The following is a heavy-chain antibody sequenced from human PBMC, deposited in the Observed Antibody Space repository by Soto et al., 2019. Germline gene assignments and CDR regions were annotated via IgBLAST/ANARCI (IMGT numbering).Heavy chain of an antibody. CDR1: GDKVSSNSAA. J-gene: IGHJ6*02. D-gene: IGHD3-10*01. CDR3: ARHSPPFLYGSGPWDV. CDR2: TYYRSKWYN. Sequence: QTLSLTYDISGDKVSSNSAAWNWIRQSPSRGLEWLGRTYYRSKWYNDYAVSVKSRITINPDTSKNQFSLKLSSLSAADTAVYYCARHSPPFLYGSGPWDVWGQGTTVTVSS. V-gene: IGHV6-1*01.